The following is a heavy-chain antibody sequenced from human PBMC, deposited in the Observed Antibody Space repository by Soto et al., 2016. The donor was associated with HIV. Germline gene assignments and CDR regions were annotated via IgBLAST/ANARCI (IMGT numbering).Heavy chain of an antibody. CDR2: ITRNGNNT. D-gene: IGHD3-16*01. J-gene: IGHJ4*02. Sequence: EVQLVESGGRLVQPGGSLRLSCSVSGFTFSKYAMHWVRQAPGQGLEYVSAITRNGNNTYYIDSVRGRFTISRDNSKNTLYLQMNNLRTEDTAVYYCFAPRRRRVSILRWGLGTLVTVS. V-gene: IGHV3-64D*06. CDR3: FAPRRRRVSILR. CDR1: GFTFSKYA.